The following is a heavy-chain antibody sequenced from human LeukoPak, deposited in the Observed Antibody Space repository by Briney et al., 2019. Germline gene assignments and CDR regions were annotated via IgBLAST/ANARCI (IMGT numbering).Heavy chain of an antibody. V-gene: IGHV3-30*02. CDR2: IRDDGSSE. J-gene: IGHJ4*02. Sequence: GGSLRLSCAVSGLTFSISGIHWVRQAPGKGLEWVTFIRDDGSSEYYADSVKGRFTVSRDHSRNTVDLQMSSLTLEDTAVYYCARDLGWLQSDYWGQGTLVTVSS. CDR1: GLTFSISG. CDR3: ARDLGWLQSDY. D-gene: IGHD5-24*01.